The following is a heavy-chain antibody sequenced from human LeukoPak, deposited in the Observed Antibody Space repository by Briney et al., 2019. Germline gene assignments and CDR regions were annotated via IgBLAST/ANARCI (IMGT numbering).Heavy chain of an antibody. CDR1: NYTFTSYG. J-gene: IGHJ4*02. V-gene: IGHV1-2*02. D-gene: IGHD6-19*01. Sequence: ASVKVSCKASNYTFTSYGISWVRQAPGQGLEWMGWINPNSGGTNYAQKFQGRVTMTRDTSISTAYMELSRLRSDDTAMYYCARSSGWKYNIDYWGQGTLVTVSS. CDR2: INPNSGGT. CDR3: ARSSGWKYNIDY.